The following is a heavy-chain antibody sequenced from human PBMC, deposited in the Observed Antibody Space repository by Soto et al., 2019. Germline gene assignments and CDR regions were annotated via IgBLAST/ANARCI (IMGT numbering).Heavy chain of an antibody. D-gene: IGHD4-17*01. Sequence: ASVKVSCKASGYTFTSYGISWVRQAPGQGLEWMGWISAYNGNTNYADSVKGRFTISRDNSKNTLYLQMNSLRAEDTAVYYCAKATVGAFDIWGQGTMVTVSS. CDR2: ISAYNGNT. J-gene: IGHJ3*02. CDR1: GYTFTSYG. V-gene: IGHV1-18*01. CDR3: AKATVGAFDI.